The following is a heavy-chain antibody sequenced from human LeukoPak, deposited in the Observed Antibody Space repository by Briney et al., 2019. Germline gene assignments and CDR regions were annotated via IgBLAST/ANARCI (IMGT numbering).Heavy chain of an antibody. D-gene: IGHD2-8*01. CDR2: ISLTGLT. V-gene: IGHV4-4*02. CDR3: SRENGAFSPFGY. CDR1: GGSISNTNW. J-gene: IGHJ4*01. Sequence: SGTLSLTCGVSGGSISNTNWWSWVRQPPGQGLEWIGEISLTGLTHYNPSLESRVTVSLDKSKNQLSPHLTSVTAADTAVYYCSRENGAFSPFGYWGQGTLVTVLS.